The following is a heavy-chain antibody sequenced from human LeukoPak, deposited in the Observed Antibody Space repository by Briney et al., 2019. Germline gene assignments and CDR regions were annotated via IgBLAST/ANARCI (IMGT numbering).Heavy chain of an antibody. CDR3: ARSGYSGYEGFNY. Sequence: GGSLRLSCAASGFTFSSYAMHWVRQAPGKGLEYVSAISSNGGSTYYANSVKGRFTISRDNSKNTLYLQMGSLRAEDMALYYCARSGYSGYEGFNYWGQGTLVTVSS. D-gene: IGHD5-12*01. J-gene: IGHJ4*02. V-gene: IGHV3-64*01. CDR1: GFTFSSYA. CDR2: ISSNGGST.